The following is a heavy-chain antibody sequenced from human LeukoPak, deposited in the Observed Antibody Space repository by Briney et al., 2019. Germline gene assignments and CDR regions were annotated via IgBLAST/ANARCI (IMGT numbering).Heavy chain of an antibody. V-gene: IGHV4-39*07. CDR3: ARYDSSGFALEN. CDR2: IYYSGST. CDR1: GGSISSSSYY. Sequence: SETLSLTCTVSGGSISSSSYYWGWIRQPPGKGLEWIGSIYYSGSTYYNPSLKSRVTISVDTSKNQFSLKLSSVTAADTAVYYCARYDSSGFALENWGQGTLVTVSS. D-gene: IGHD3-22*01. J-gene: IGHJ4*02.